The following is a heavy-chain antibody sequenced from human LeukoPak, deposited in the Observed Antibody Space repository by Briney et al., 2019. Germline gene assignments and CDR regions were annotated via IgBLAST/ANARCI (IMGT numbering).Heavy chain of an antibody. V-gene: IGHV4-39*07. CDR1: GGSISSSSYY. CDR3: ARGRVTAVAGKGNFDY. CDR2: INHSGST. Sequence: PSETLSLTCTVSGGSISSSSYYWSWIRQPPGKGLEWIGEINHSGSTNYNPSLKSRVTISVDTSKNQFSLKLSSVTAADTAVYYCARGRVTAVAGKGNFDYWGQGTLVTVSS. D-gene: IGHD6-19*01. J-gene: IGHJ4*02.